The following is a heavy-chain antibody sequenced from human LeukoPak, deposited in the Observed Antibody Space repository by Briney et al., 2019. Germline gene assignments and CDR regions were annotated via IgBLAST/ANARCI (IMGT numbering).Heavy chain of an antibody. CDR1: GYTFTGYY. Sequence: ASVKVSCKASGYTFTGYYMHWVRQAPGQGLEWMGWINPNSGGTNYAQKFQGRVTMTRDTSISTAYMELSRLRSDDTAVYYCARAATTATVPSPFDCWGQGTLVTVSS. V-gene: IGHV1-2*02. CDR3: ARAATTATVPSPFDC. D-gene: IGHD1-26*01. CDR2: INPNSGGT. J-gene: IGHJ4*02.